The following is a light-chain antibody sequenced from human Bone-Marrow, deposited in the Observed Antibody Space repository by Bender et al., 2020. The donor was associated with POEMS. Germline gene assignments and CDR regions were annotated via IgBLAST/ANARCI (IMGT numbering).Light chain of an antibody. CDR2: DVT. V-gene: IGLV2-14*02. CDR3: SSYASSTTLVV. J-gene: IGLJ1*01. Sequence: QSALTQPASVSGSPGQSITVSCTGTSSDIGSYNLVSWYQQHPGKAPKLLIYDVTNRPSGVSSRFSGSKSGNTASLTISGLQADDEADYLCSSYASSTTLVVFGTGTKVTVL. CDR1: SSDIGSYNL.